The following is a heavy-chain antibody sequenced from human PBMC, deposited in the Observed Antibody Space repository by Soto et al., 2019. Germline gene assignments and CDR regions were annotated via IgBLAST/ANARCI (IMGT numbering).Heavy chain of an antibody. Sequence: QAHLVESGGGVVQPGRSLRLSCAASGFIFSNYAMHWVRRAPGKGLEWVGLISYDGSNKYYADSMKGRFTISRDNXXNXXXLXXXSXXXXXXXVXXXXXEXGDXSAXYYDPNWFDPWGQGTLVTVSS. V-gene: IGHV3-30*03. J-gene: IGHJ5*02. CDR2: ISYDGSNK. CDR3: XXEXGDXSAXYYDPNWFDP. D-gene: IGHD3-22*01. CDR1: GFIFSNYA.